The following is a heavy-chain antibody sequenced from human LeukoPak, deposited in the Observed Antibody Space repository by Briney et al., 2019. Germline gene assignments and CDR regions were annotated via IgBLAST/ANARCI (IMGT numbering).Heavy chain of an antibody. CDR2: IYHSGST. CDR3: ARDRASIAASRGFDP. J-gene: IGHJ5*02. CDR1: GYSISSGYY. Sequence: SETLSLTCAVSGYSISSGYYWGWIRQPPGKGLEWIGSIYHSGSTYYNASLKSRVTISVDTSKNQFSLKLSSVTAADTAVYYCARDRASIAASRGFDPWGQGTLVTVSS. D-gene: IGHD6-6*01. V-gene: IGHV4-38-2*02.